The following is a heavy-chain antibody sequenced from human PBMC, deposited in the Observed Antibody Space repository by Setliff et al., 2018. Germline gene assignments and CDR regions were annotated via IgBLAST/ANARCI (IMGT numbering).Heavy chain of an antibody. CDR3: ARQEPLYSSGWYYFDY. Sequence: PSETLSLTCAVSGYSISSGYYWGWIRQPPGKGLEWIGSIYHSGSTYYNPSLKSRVIILVDMSKNELSLNLSSVTAADTAVYYCARQEPLYSSGWYYFDYWSQGTLVTVSS. D-gene: IGHD6-19*01. V-gene: IGHV4-38-2*01. J-gene: IGHJ4*02. CDR1: GYSISSGYY. CDR2: IYHSGST.